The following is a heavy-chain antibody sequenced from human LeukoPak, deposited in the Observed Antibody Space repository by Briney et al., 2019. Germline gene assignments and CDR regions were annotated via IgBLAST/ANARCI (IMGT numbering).Heavy chain of an antibody. Sequence: KESGPTLVNPTQTLTLTCTVSGFSLSTSRVGVGWIRQPPGKALEWLALIYWNDDKRFSPSLKSRLTIAKDTSKNQVVLTMTNVDPVDTATYFCAHFSVPSSSGFQRLRGPSGFDYWGQGTLVIVSS. J-gene: IGHJ4*02. CDR3: AHFSVPSSSGFQRLRGPSGFDY. CDR2: IYWNDDK. V-gene: IGHV2-5*01. CDR1: GFSLSTSRVG. D-gene: IGHD6-19*01.